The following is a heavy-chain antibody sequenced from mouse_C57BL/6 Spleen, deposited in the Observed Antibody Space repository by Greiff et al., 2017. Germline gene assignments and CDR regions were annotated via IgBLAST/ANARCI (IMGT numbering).Heavy chain of an antibody. J-gene: IGHJ4*01. V-gene: IGHV5-17*01. CDR2: ISSGSSTI. CDR3: ARPGGYGNYDAMDY. D-gene: IGHD2-10*02. Sequence: EVQRVESGGGLVKPGGSLKLSCAASGFTFSDYGMHWVRQAPETGLEWVAYISSGSSTIYYADTVKGRFPISRDNAKNTLFLQMTSLRAEDTAMYYCARPGGYGNYDAMDYWGQGTSVTVSS. CDR1: GFTFSDYG.